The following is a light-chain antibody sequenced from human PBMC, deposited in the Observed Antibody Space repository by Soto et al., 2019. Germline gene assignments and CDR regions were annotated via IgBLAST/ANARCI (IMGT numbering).Light chain of an antibody. Sequence: QSALTQPPSASGSPGQSVTISCPGTSSDVGGYNYVSWYQQHPGKAPKLMIYEVSKRPSGVPDRFSGSKSGNTASLTVSGLQAEDEADYYCSSYAGSNNYPVVFGGGTKVTVL. CDR3: SSYAGSNNYPVV. J-gene: IGLJ2*01. CDR2: EVS. CDR1: SSDVGGYNY. V-gene: IGLV2-8*01.